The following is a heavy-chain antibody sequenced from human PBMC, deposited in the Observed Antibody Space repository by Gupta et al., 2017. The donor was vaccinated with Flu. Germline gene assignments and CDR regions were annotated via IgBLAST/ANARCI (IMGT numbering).Heavy chain of an antibody. D-gene: IGHD4-17*01. Sequence: EVQLVESGGGLVQPGGSLRLSCAVSGLTFSNYWMAWGRQAPGKGLEWVANMNQDGRDIHYVDSVKGRFTISRDNAKNSLYLQMNSLRVEDTAVYYCARVTPTATTNYWGQGTLVTVSS. V-gene: IGHV3-7*01. J-gene: IGHJ4*02. CDR3: ARVTPTATTNY. CDR1: GLTFSNYW. CDR2: MNQDGRDI.